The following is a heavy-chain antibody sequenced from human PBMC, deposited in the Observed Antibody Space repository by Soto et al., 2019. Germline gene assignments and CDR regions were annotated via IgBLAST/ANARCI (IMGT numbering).Heavy chain of an antibody. V-gene: IGHV3-73*01. D-gene: IGHD2-21*02. CDR1: VFIFRNSA. Sequence: PRGSLILCCASSVFIFRNSALHWVRQASGKGLDWVRRVRSKAYSYATAYVASVKGRFTISRDDSKNTAYLQMNSLKTEYTAVYFCTNQKSDSPEYWGQGTMVTVSS. CDR2: VRSKAYSYAT. CDR3: TNQKSDSPEY. J-gene: IGHJ4*02.